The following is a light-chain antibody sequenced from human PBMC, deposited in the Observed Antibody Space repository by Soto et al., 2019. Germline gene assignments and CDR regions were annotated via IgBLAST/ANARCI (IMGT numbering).Light chain of an antibody. CDR3: QQRSNWPPVT. J-gene: IGKJ4*01. CDR2: GAS. CDR1: QSVSSSY. V-gene: IGKV3D-20*02. Sequence: EIVLTLSPGTLSLSPGEGATLSCRAIQSVSSSYLAWYQQKPGQAPRLLIYGASSRATGIPDRFGGSGSGTDFTLTISRLEPEDFGVYYCQQRSNWPPVTFGGGTKVDIK.